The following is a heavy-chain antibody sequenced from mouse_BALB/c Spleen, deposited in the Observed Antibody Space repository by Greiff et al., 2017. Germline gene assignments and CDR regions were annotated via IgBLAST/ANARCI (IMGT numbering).Heavy chain of an antibody. CDR3: ARSGLSYYGNYDYAMDY. J-gene: IGHJ4*01. V-gene: IGHV14-3*02. Sequence: EVQGVESGAELVKPGASVKLSCTASGFNIKDTYMHWVKQRPEQGLEWIGRIDPANGNTKYDPKFQGKATITADTSSNTAYLQLSSLTSEDTAVYYCARSGLSYYGNYDYAMDYWGQGTSVTVSS. CDR2: IDPANGNT. CDR1: GFNIKDTY. D-gene: IGHD2-10*01.